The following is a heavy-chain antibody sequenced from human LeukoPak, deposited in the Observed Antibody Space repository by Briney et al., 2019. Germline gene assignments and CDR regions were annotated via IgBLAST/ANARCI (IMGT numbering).Heavy chain of an antibody. CDR2: ISYDGSNK. Sequence: GGSLRLSCAASGFTFSSYAMHWVRQAPGKGLEWVAVISYDGSNKYYADSVKGRFTISRDNSKNTLYLQMNSLRAEDTAVYYCARGSGYNFGPYDYWGRGTLVTVSS. J-gene: IGHJ4*02. V-gene: IGHV3-30*14. CDR3: ARGSGYNFGPYDY. CDR1: GFTFSSYA. D-gene: IGHD5-24*01.